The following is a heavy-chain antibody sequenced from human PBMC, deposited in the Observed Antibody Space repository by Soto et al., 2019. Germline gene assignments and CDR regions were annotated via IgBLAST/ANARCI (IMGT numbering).Heavy chain of an antibody. Sequence: QVQLVESGGGVVQPGRSLRLSCAASGFTLSSYCMHWVRHAPGKGLDWVAAMSYDGSSKYFGDSVKGRFTISRDNPKNTLSLQMDSGGAEGAGVYYCERGRSVSNRDEFGYWGQGTVVTVSS. D-gene: IGHD3-16*01. CDR1: GFTLSSYC. J-gene: IGHJ4*02. V-gene: IGHV3-30-3*01. CDR2: MSYDGSSK. CDR3: ERGRSVSNRDEFGY.